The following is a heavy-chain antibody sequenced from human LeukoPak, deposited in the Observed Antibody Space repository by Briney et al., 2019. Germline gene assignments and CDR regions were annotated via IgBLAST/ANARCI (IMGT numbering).Heavy chain of an antibody. Sequence: PSETLPLTCTVSGGSISSSSYYWGWIRQPPGKGLEWIGSIYYSGSTYYNPSLKSRVTISVDTSKNQFSLKLSSVTAADTAVYYCARGELAVAAVYYFDYWGQGTLVTVSS. D-gene: IGHD6-19*01. J-gene: IGHJ4*02. CDR2: IYYSGST. V-gene: IGHV4-39*01. CDR3: ARGELAVAAVYYFDY. CDR1: GGSISSSSYY.